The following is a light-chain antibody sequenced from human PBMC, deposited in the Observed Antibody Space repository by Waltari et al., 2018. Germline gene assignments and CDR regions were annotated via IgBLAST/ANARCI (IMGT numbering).Light chain of an antibody. J-gene: IGLJ2*01. CDR1: KLGDIY. Sequence: SFELIQPPSVAVSPGQTANITCSGDKLGDIYTYWYQQKPGQSPVAIMYQDTRRPSGIPERFPGSNSGNTSTLTISETQPGYEADYFCQTWDTITAIFGGGTRLTVL. V-gene: IGLV3-1*01. CDR2: QDT. CDR3: QTWDTITAI.